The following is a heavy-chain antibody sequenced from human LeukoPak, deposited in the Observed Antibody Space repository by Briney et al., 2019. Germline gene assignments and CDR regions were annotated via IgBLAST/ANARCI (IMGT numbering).Heavy chain of an antibody. V-gene: IGHV2-5*02. D-gene: IGHD5-12*01. CDR3: AHVSLGDIVATIMLDY. J-gene: IGHJ4*02. CDR2: IYWDDDK. CDR1: GFSLSTSGVG. Sequence: ESGPTLMHPTQTLTLTFTFSGFSLSTSGVGVGWIRHPPGKALEWLALIYWDDDKRYSPSLKSRLTITKDTSKNQVVLTMTNMDPVDTATYYCAHVSLGDIVATIMLDYWGQGTLVTVSS.